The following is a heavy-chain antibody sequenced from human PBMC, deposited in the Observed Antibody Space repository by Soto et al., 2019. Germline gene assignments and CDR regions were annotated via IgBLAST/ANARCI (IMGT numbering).Heavy chain of an antibody. V-gene: IGHV1-3*01. Sequence: QVRLIQSGPEMMQPGASVRVSCTASGFTALSYAFHWVRQAPGQGPEWLGWLNGGVDGTSYSQRLQGRVTISRDTSANTVYLEVNSLTSEDTAVYYCAREVKGVTPFDYWGQGTLVTVSS. J-gene: IGHJ4*02. CDR3: AREVKGVTPFDY. CDR1: GFTALSYA. CDR2: LNGGVDGT. D-gene: IGHD3-10*01.